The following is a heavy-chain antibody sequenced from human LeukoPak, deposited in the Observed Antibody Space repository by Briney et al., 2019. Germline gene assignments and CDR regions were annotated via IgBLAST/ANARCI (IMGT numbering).Heavy chain of an antibody. J-gene: IGHJ6*02. CDR2: ISYSGST. D-gene: IGHD1-26*01. CDR1: GGSISSSY. CDR3: ARDLVGATQTSRDYYYYGMDV. Sequence: SETLSLTCSVSGGSISSSYCSWIRQPPGKGLEWIGNISYSGSTNYNPSLKSRVTISVDTSKNQFSLKLSSVTAADTAVYYCARDLVGATQTSRDYYYYGMDVWGQGTTVTVSS. V-gene: IGHV4-59*01.